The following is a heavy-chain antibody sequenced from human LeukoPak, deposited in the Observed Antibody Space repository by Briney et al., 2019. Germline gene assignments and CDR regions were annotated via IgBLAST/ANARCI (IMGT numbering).Heavy chain of an antibody. Sequence: SETLSLTCTVSGGSISSYYWSWIRQPAGKGLEWIGRIYTSGSTNYNPSLKSRVTMSVDTSKNQFSLKLSSVTAADTAEYYCARSLRGYSSSWYLAGWGQGTLVTVSS. CDR1: GGSISSYY. V-gene: IGHV4-4*07. D-gene: IGHD6-13*01. CDR3: ARSLRGYSSSWYLAG. J-gene: IGHJ4*02. CDR2: IYTSGST.